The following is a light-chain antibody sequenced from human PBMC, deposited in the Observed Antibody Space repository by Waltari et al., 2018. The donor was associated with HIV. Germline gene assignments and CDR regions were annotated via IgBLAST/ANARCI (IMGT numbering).Light chain of an antibody. V-gene: IGLV3-1*01. CDR3: QAWDSSTASV. J-gene: IGLJ1*01. Sequence: SYELTQPPSVSVSPGQTASITCSGDKLGDKYACWYQQKPGQSPLLAIYQDSKRPSGIPERFSGSNSGNTATLTISGTQAMDEADYYCQAWDSSTASVFGTGTKVTVL. CDR2: QDS. CDR1: KLGDKY.